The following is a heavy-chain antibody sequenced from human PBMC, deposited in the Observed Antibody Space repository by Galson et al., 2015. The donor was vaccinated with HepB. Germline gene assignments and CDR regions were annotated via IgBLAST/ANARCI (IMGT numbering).Heavy chain of an antibody. CDR2: ISYDGSNK. CDR3: AKGDAGDSYGEYYFDY. Sequence: LRLSCAASGFTFSSYGMHWVRRAPGKGLEWVAVISYDGSNKYYTDSVKGRFTISRDNSKNALYLQMNSLRAEDTAVYHCAKGDAGDSYGEYYFDYWGQGTLVTVSS. V-gene: IGHV3-30*18. J-gene: IGHJ4*02. D-gene: IGHD5-18*01. CDR1: GFTFSSYG.